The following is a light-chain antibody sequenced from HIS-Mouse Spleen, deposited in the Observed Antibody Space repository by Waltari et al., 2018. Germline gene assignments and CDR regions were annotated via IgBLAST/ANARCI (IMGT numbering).Light chain of an antibody. J-gene: IGLJ3*02. CDR3: CSYAGSSTWV. CDR2: EGS. CDR1: SRHVGSYNL. V-gene: IGLV2-23*01. Sequence: QSALTQPPSVSGSPGPSITISCTGTSRHVGSYNLVSWYQQHPGKAPKLMIYEGSKRPSGVSNRFSGSKSGNTASLTISGLQAEDEADYYCCSYAGSSTWVFGGGTKLTVL.